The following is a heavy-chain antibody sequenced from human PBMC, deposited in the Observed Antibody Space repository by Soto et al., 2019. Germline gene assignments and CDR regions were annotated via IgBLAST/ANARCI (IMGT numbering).Heavy chain of an antibody. Sequence: GGSLRLSCAASGFTFSSYAMHWVRQAPGKGLEYVPAISSNGGSTYYANSVKGRFTISRDNSKNTLYLQMGSLRAEDMAVYYCARGRPLLYWSLGYMDVWGKGTTVTVSS. CDR2: ISSNGGST. CDR1: GFTFSSYA. J-gene: IGHJ6*03. CDR3: ARGRPLLYWSLGYMDV. V-gene: IGHV3-64*01. D-gene: IGHD3-3*01.